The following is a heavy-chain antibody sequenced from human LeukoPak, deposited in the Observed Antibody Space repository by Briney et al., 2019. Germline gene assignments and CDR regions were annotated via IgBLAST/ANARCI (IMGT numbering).Heavy chain of an antibody. J-gene: IGHJ4*02. CDR3: ARARTWIVGAYYFDY. CDR2: ISSSSSYI. Sequence: GGSLRLSCAASGFTFSSYSMNWVRQAPGKGLEWVSSISSSSSYIYYTDSVKGRFTISRDNAKNSLYLQMNSLRAEDTAVYYCARARTWIVGAYYFDYWGQGTLVTVSS. D-gene: IGHD1-26*01. V-gene: IGHV3-21*01. CDR1: GFTFSSYS.